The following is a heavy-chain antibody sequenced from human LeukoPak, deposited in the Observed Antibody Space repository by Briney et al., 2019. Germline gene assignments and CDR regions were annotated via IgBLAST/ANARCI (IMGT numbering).Heavy chain of an antibody. Sequence: ASVRVSCKTSGYTFSGNYIYWVRQAPGQGLELMGWINPNSGDTNYAQKFQGRVTMTRDTSISTAYMDLSSLISDDTAVYYCARGGSSSGSYYYGVDAWGQGTTVTVSS. CDR3: ARGGSSSGSYYYGVDA. J-gene: IGHJ6*02. V-gene: IGHV1-2*02. D-gene: IGHD3-10*01. CDR2: INPNSGDT. CDR1: GYTFSGNY.